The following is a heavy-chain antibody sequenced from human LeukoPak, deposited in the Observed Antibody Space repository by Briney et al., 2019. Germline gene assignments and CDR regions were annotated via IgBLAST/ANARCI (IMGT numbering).Heavy chain of an antibody. Sequence: PGGSLRLSCAASGFTFSSYSMNWVRQAPGKGLEWVSAISDSGNTYHADSVKGRFTISRDSSKNTLFLQMNRLRPVDAAVYYCAKAPVTTCRGAYCYPFDYWGQGTLVTVSS. CDR1: GFTFSSYS. CDR3: AKAPVTTCRGAYCYPFDY. J-gene: IGHJ4*02. D-gene: IGHD2-21*01. V-gene: IGHV3-23*01. CDR2: ISDSGNT.